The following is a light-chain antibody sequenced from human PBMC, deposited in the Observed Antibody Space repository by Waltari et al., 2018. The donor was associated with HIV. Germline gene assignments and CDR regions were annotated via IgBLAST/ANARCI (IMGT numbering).Light chain of an antibody. J-gene: IGLJ2*01. CDR1: SSNIGAGYD. V-gene: IGLV1-40*01. CDR2: GNN. Sequence: QSVLTQPPSVSGAPGQSVTISCTGSSSNIGAGYDVHWYRQLPGTAPKLLILGNNKRPSGVPDRFSNAKSGRSAALAITGLQTEDEADYYCQSHDSSLSGSVFGGGTKLTVL. CDR3: QSHDSSLSGSV.